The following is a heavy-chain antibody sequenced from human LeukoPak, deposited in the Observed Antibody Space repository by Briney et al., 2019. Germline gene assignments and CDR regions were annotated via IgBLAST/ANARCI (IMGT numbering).Heavy chain of an antibody. V-gene: IGHV3-53*01. CDR3: ASSYYYDTKGGLGLAFDI. D-gene: IGHD3-22*01. J-gene: IGHJ3*02. CDR2: IYRGGST. Sequence: GGSLRLSCAASGFTVSSNYMSWVRQAPGKGLEWVSVIYRGGSTYYADSVKGRFTISRDNAKNSLYLQMNSLRAEDTAVYYCASSYYYDTKGGLGLAFDIWGQGTMATVSS. CDR1: GFTVSSNY.